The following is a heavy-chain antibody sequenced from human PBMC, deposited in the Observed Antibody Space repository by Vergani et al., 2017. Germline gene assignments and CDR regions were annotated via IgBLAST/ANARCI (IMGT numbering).Heavy chain of an antibody. CDR1: GVSFDDYD. D-gene: IGHD3-22*01. J-gene: IGHJ4*02. Sequence: EVQLVESGGGLVQPGRSLRLSCAASGVSFDDYDMHWVRQAPGKGLEWVSGISWNSGRIVYADSVKGRFTISRDNAKNSLYLQMNSLRAEDTAIYYCARKKYYDSKDYYQVEPFDYWGQGTLVTVSS. V-gene: IGHV3-9*01. CDR3: ARKKYYDSKDYYQVEPFDY. CDR2: ISWNSGRI.